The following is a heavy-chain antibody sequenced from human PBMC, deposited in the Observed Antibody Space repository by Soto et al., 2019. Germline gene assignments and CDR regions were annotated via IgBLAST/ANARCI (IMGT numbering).Heavy chain of an antibody. CDR1: GGSISSSNW. CDR3: ARVNIVATTFDY. J-gene: IGHJ4*01. CDR2: IYHSGST. V-gene: IGHV4-4*02. D-gene: IGHD5-12*01. Sequence: SETLSLTCAVSGGSISSSNWWSWVRQPPGKGLEWIGEIYHSGSTNYNPSLKSRVTISVDKSKHEFSLKLSSVNAADTAVYYCARVNIVATTFDYWGHVTLVTVSS.